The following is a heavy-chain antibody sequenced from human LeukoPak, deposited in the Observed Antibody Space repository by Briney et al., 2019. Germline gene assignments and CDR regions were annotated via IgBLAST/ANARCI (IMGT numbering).Heavy chain of an antibody. V-gene: IGHV3-21*01. D-gene: IGHD3-22*01. CDR3: ASTPRGVVVSLYDY. J-gene: IGHJ4*02. CDR1: GFTFSSYS. CDR2: ISSSSSYI. Sequence: PGRSLRLFCAASGFTFSSYSMNWVRQAPGKGLEWVSSISSSSSYIYYADSVKGRFTISRDNAKNSLYLQMNSLRAEDTAVYYCASTPRGVVVSLYDYWGQGTLVTVSS.